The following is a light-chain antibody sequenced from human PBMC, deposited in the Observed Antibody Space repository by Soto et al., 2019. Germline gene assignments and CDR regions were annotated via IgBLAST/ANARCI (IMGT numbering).Light chain of an antibody. Sequence: DIQMTQSPSSLSASVGDTVTITCRASQSIVNYLNWYQQKPGKAPKLLIYYAASSLQSGVPSRFAGSGSGTDFTLTISNLQPEDFATYSCQQSYNTPRTFGQGTKVEIK. CDR1: QSIVNY. V-gene: IGKV1-39*01. CDR2: AAS. J-gene: IGKJ1*01. CDR3: QQSYNTPRT.